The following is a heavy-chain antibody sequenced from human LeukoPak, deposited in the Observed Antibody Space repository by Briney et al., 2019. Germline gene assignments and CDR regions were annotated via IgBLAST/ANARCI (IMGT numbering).Heavy chain of an antibody. CDR1: VYTFTDYY. D-gene: IGHD3-10*01. V-gene: IGHV1-69-2*01. CDR3: ATDRIDYGSGRRCYMDV. Sequence: ASVTLSCTASVYTFTDYYIHWVQQAPGKGLEWMGRVDPEDGETVYAEEFQGRVTITADTSTDTAYMELSSLRSEDMAVYYCATDRIDYGSGRRCYMDVWGKGTSVTVSS. CDR2: VDPEDGET. J-gene: IGHJ6*03.